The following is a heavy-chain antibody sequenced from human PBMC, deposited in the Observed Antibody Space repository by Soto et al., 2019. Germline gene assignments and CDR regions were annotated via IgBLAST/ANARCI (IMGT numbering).Heavy chain of an antibody. D-gene: IGHD3-3*01. V-gene: IGHV3-30*03. CDR2: ISYDGSSIYI. CDR3: ARDFDFSAP. J-gene: IGHJ4*02. CDR1: GFTFSSYG. Sequence: LRLSCAASGFTFSSYGMHWVRQAPGKGLEWVAVISYDGSSIYIYYADSVKGRFTISRDNAKNSLYLQMNSLRVEDTAVYYCARDFDFSAPWGQGTLVTVSS.